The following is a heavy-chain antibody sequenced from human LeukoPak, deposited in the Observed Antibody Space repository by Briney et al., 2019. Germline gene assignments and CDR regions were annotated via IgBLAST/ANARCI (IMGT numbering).Heavy chain of an antibody. J-gene: IGHJ4*02. CDR2: VNSGGNT. Sequence: GGSLRLSCAASGFTVVGNYIAWVRQAPGKGLECVSVVNSGGNTYYADSVKGRFTISRDTSKNTVDLQMKSLRPEDTAVYYCARDSTDYYRVLDNWGQGTLVTVSS. CDR1: GFTVVGNY. D-gene: IGHD2-21*02. V-gene: IGHV3-53*01. CDR3: ARDSTDYYRVLDN.